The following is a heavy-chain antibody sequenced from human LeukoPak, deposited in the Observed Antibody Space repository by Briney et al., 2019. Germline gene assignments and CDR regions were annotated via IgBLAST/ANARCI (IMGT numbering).Heavy chain of an antibody. Sequence: SETLSLTCAVYGGSFSGYYWSWIRQPPGKRLEGSGETNHSGSTNYNPSLKSRVTISVDTSKNQFSLKLSSVTAAGTAVYYCAKEYTLYRSGWFLDYWGQGTVVTVSS. J-gene: IGHJ4*02. CDR2: TNHSGST. D-gene: IGHD6-19*01. CDR1: GGSFSGYY. V-gene: IGHV4-34*01. CDR3: AKEYTLYRSGWFLDY.